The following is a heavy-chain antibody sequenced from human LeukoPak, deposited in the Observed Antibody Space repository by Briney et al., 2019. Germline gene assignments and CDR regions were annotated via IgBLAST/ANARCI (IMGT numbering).Heavy chain of an antibody. D-gene: IGHD3-9*01. J-gene: IGHJ4*02. V-gene: IGHV3-74*01. CDR2: ITNDGSST. Sequence: GGSLRLSCAASGLTFSSHWMHWVRQAPGKGLVWVSRITNDGSSTTYADSVKGRFTISRDNSKNTLYLQMNSLRAEDTAVYYCATARLDYDILTGYYFDYWGQGTLVTVSS. CDR3: ATARLDYDILTGYYFDY. CDR1: GLTFSSHW.